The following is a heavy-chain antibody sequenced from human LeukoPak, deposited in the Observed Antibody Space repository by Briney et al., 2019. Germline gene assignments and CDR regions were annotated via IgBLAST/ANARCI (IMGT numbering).Heavy chain of an antibody. CDR3: AKEKGGGNSCGYYYLDY. Sequence: GGSLRLSCAASGFTFSSYAMTWVRQAPGKGLEWVSGISGSGGSTYHADSVKGRFTISRDNSKNTLHLQMNSLRVEDTAVYYCAKEKGGGNSCGYYYLDYWGQGTQVTVSS. CDR1: GFTFSSYA. J-gene: IGHJ4*02. CDR2: ISGSGGST. D-gene: IGHD5-18*01. V-gene: IGHV3-23*01.